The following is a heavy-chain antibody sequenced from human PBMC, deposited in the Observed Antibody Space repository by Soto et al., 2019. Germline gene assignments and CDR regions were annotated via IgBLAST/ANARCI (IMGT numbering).Heavy chain of an antibody. D-gene: IGHD3-22*01. V-gene: IGHV1-18*04. CDR3: ARDHDSYLYDSSGYPLL. CDR2: TSPYNGNT. Sequence: QIQLVQSGAEVKMPGASVKVSCKASSYTFSSYGITWVRQAPGQGLEWMGWTSPYNGNTNFAQNFLGRVTLTTDTSMTTAYMELRSLSSDVTAVYYCARDHDSYLYDSSGYPLLWGQGTLVTVSS. CDR1: SYTFSSYG. J-gene: IGHJ4*02.